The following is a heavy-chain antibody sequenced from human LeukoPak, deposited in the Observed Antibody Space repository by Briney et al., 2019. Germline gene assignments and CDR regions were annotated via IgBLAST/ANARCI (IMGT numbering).Heavy chain of an antibody. CDR2: IWTDGGT. V-gene: IGHV4-61*02. D-gene: IGHD1-26*01. Sequence: SETLSLTCTVSGGSISSGNYYWSWIRQPAGKGLEWIGRIWTDGGTSYNPSLKSRVTISLDTSKNQFSLRLSSVTAADTAVYYCARRSLVRTVGYYYAMDVWGQGTTVTVSS. J-gene: IGHJ6*02. CDR1: GGSISSGNYY. CDR3: ARRSLVRTVGYYYAMDV.